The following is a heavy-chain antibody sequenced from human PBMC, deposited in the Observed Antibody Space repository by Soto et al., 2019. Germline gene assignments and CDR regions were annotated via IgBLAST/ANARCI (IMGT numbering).Heavy chain of an antibody. V-gene: IGHV1-69*02. D-gene: IGHD4-17*01. CDR3: ATTAVMATVSTGDDY. J-gene: IGHJ4*02. CDR1: GGTFTNYT. CDR2: IIPILDVA. Sequence: QVQLVQSGAEVKKPGSSVKVSCKSSGGTFTNYTITWVRQAPGQGLEWMGRIIPILDVANYAQKFQGRVTITAVKAASTPYMDMRSPKSDDTAVHYSATTAVMATVSTGDDYWGKGTLVTVYS.